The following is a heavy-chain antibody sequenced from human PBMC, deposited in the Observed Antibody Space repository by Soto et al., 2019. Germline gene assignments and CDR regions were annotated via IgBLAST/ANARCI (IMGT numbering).Heavy chain of an antibody. Sequence: SETLSLTCAVYGGSFSGYDWTWIRHRPGTGLEWIGEINHSGSSNYNPSLKSRVTISVDTSKNQFSLKLTSVTAADTAVYYCARDKITGLFDYWGQGTLVTVSS. CDR3: ARDKITGLFDY. J-gene: IGHJ4*02. V-gene: IGHV4-34*01. CDR2: INHSGSS. CDR1: GGSFSGYD. D-gene: IGHD2-8*02.